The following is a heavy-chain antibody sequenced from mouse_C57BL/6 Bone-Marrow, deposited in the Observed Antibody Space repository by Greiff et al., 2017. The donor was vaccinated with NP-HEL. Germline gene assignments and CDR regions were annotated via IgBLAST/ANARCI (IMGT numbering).Heavy chain of an antibody. J-gene: IGHJ4*01. D-gene: IGHD2-5*01. V-gene: IGHV5-17*01. CDR3: ANSNYEAMDY. CDR2: ISSGSSTI. CDR1: GFTFSDYG. Sequence: EVQVVESGGGLVKPGGSLKLSCAASGFTFSDYGMHWVRQAPEKGLEWVAYISSGSSTIYYADTVKGRFTISRDNAKNTLFLQMTSLRSEDTAMYYCANSNYEAMDYWGQGTSVTVSS.